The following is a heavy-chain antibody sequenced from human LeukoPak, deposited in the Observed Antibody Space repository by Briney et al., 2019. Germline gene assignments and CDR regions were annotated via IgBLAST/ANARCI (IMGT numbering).Heavy chain of an antibody. CDR3: ARDSGIVVVPAATHYGMDV. CDR2: IYYSGST. J-gene: IGHJ6*02. CDR1: GGSISSSSYY. Sequence: SETLSLTCTVSGGSISSSSYYWGWIRQPPGKGLEWIGSIYYSGSTYYNPSLKSRVTISVDTSKNQFSLKLSSVTAADTAVYYCARDSGIVVVPAATHYGMDVWGQGTTVTVSS. D-gene: IGHD2-2*01. V-gene: IGHV4-39*07.